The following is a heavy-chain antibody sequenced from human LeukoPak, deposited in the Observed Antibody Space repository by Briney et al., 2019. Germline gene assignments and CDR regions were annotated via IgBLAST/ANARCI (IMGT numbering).Heavy chain of an antibody. V-gene: IGHV1-69*05. J-gene: IGHJ5*02. D-gene: IGHD1-26*01. CDR1: GGTFSSYA. Sequence: SSVKVSCKASGGTFSSYAISWVRQAPGQGLEWMGGIIPIFGTANYARKFQGRVTITTDESTSTAYMELSSLRSEDTAVYYCARGPKSLAYSGSYPAWGQGTLVTVSS. CDR2: IIPIFGTA. CDR3: ARGPKSLAYSGSYPA.